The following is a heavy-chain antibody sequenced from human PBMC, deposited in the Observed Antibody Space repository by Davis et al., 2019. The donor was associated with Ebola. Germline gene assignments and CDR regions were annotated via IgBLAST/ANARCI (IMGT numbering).Heavy chain of an antibody. V-gene: IGHV3-23*01. Sequence: PGGSLRLSCTASGFTFSSYAMSWVRQAPGKGLEWVSSVSGSGGNTYYADSVKGRFTISRDNSKNTLFFQMSSLRAEDTAVYYCAKDRRITTFGALITHLDAVDIWGHGTKVTVSA. CDR2: VSGSGGNT. CDR3: AKDRRITTFGALITHLDAVDI. CDR1: GFTFSSYA. J-gene: IGHJ3*02. D-gene: IGHD3-3*01.